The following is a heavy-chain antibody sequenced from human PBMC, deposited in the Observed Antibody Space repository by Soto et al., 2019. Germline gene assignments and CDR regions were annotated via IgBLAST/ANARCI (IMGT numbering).Heavy chain of an antibody. D-gene: IGHD6-19*01. CDR1: GGTLNTFA. CDR2: LIPIFNTA. CDR3: GRQTVSSGSHYGNLFDP. J-gene: IGHJ5*02. V-gene: IGHV1-69*06. Sequence: QEQLVQSGAEVKKPGSSVKVSCKVSGGTLNTFAISWVRQAPGQGLEWMGGLIPIFNTAKYAQKIQGRVTITADKSTSTVHMELSSLRSEDTAAYYCGRQTVSSGSHYGNLFDPWGQVTLFTHSS.